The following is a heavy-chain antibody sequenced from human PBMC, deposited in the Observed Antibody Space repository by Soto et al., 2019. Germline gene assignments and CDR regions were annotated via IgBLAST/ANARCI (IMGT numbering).Heavy chain of an antibody. V-gene: IGHV4-59*01. Sequence: SETPSLPRTGSSGSLSNGHRSRVRQSPGKGLECIGYIHYSGSTNNSPSLKSRVTISVDTSKNQVSLKVTSVTAEDTAVYYCARVGFSITGSLAAFDIWGPGTMVTVSS. J-gene: IGHJ3*02. D-gene: IGHD1-20*01. CDR3: ARVGFSITGSLAAFDI. CDR1: SGSLSNGH. CDR2: IHYSGST.